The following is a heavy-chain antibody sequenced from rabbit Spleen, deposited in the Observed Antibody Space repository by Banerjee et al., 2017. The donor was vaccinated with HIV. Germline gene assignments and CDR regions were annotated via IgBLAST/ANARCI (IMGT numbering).Heavy chain of an antibody. CDR2: IDSGNSGFT. CDR1: GFTLNTYW. D-gene: IGHD6-1*01. J-gene: IGHJ3*01. CDR3: ASDIYGHGGFSL. V-gene: IGHV1S40*01. Sequence: QSLEESGGDLVKPGASLTLTCTASGFTLNTYWICWVRQAPGKGLEWIACIDSGNSGFTYFATWAKGRFTISKTSSTTVTLQMTSLTAADTATYFCASDIYGHGGFSLWGQGTLVTVS.